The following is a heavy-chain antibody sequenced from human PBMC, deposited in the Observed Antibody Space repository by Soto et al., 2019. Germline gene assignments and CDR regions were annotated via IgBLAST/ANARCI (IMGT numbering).Heavy chain of an antibody. CDR3: AYSETYAWFDP. D-gene: IGHD2-15*01. V-gene: IGHV4-59*01. J-gene: IGHJ5*02. CDR1: GGSISSYY. CDR2: PFYSGST. Sequence: SETLSLTCTVSGGSISSYYWNWIRQSPGKGLEWIGYPFYSGSTKYSPSFKSRVTISVDTSKNQFSLNLRSVTAADTAVYYCAYSETYAWFDPWGQGTLVTVSS.